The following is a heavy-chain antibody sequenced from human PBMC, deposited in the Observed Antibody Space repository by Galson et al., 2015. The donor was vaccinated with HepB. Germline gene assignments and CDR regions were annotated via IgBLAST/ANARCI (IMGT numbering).Heavy chain of an antibody. CDR2: ISGSGNII. V-gene: IGHV3-48*01. Sequence: SLRLSCAASGFTFSSYCMNWVRQAPGKGLEWVSYISGSGNIIYYADSVKGRFTISRDNAKNSLYLQMNSLRADDTAVYYCARHIDSWGQGTVVTVSS. CDR1: GFTFSSYC. J-gene: IGHJ4*02. CDR3: ARHIDS.